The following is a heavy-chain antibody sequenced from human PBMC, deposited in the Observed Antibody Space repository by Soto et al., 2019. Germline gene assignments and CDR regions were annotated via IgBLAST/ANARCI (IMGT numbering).Heavy chain of an antibody. CDR1: GGTINSYY. D-gene: IGHD1-7*01. CDR2: IYYSGST. J-gene: IGHJ4*02. CDR3: ARATGTTGGLFY. Sequence: SETLYLTSTFSGGTINSYYWSCIRQPPGKGLEWIGYIYYSGSTNYNPSLKSRVTISVDTSKNQFSLKLSSVTAADTAVYYCARATGTTGGLFYWGQGTLVTVSS. V-gene: IGHV4-59*01.